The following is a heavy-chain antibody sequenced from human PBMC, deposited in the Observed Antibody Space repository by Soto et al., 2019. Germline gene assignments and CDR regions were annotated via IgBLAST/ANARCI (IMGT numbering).Heavy chain of an antibody. D-gene: IGHD4-17*01. V-gene: IGHV2-5*01. J-gene: IGHJ3*02. CDR1: GLSFGTSGVG. Sequence: QITLKESGPTLVKPTQTLTLTCTASGLSFGTSGVGVGGIRQPPGKALEWLALIYWNDDQRYIPSLKISLTITKETSQNQVVLTMTNVDTLDTATYYCASMTTVATAAFDIGGQGIRLTV. CDR2: IYWNDDQ. CDR3: ASMTTVATAAFDI.